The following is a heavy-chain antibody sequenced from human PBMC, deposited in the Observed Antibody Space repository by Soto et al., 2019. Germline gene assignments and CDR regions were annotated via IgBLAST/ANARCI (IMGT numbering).Heavy chain of an antibody. CDR2: IKSDGSST. D-gene: IGHD2-15*01. V-gene: IGHV3-74*01. CDR3: ARDLTSYCSGGSCYPDS. J-gene: IGHJ4*02. Sequence: GGSLRLSCTASGFIFSTYWMHWVRQAPGKGLVWVSRIKSDGSSTNYADSVKGRFTTSRDNTKNTLYLQMNSLRAEDTAVYYCARDLTSYCSGGSCYPDSWGQGTLVTVSS. CDR1: GFIFSTYW.